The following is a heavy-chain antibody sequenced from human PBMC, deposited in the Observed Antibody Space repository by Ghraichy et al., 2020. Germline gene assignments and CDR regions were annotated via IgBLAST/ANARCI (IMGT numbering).Heavy chain of an antibody. D-gene: IGHD6-19*01. CDR3: AKANGYSTGWWVDYFDY. CDR2: IDNSGSNR. V-gene: IGHV3-23*01. Sequence: GGSLRLSCAASEFIFSNYAMSWVRQAPGKGLEWVSSIDNSGSNRYYADSVKGRFTISRDNLKNTLYLQMDSLRVEDTAVYYCAKANGYSTGWWVDYFDYWGQRTLVTVAS. CDR1: EFIFSNYA. J-gene: IGHJ4*02.